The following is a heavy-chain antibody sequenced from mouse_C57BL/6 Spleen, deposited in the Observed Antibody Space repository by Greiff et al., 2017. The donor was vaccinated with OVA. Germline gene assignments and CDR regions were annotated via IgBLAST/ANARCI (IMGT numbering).Heavy chain of an antibody. Sequence: VKLMESGAELVKPGASVKISCKASGYAFSSYWMNWVKQRPGKGLEWIGQIYPGDGDTNYNGKFKGKATLTADKSSSTAYMQLSSLTSEDSAVYFCARGGLEYFDYWGQGTTLTVSS. CDR2: IYPGDGDT. V-gene: IGHV1-80*01. J-gene: IGHJ2*01. D-gene: IGHD2-10*02. CDR3: ARGGLEYFDY. CDR1: GYAFSSYW.